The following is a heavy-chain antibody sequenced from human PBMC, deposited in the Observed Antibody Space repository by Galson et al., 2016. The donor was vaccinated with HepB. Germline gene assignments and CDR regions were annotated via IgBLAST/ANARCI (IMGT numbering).Heavy chain of an antibody. CDR2: ISRSSIYK. J-gene: IGHJ6*02. D-gene: IGHD6-13*01. Sequence: SLRLSCAASGITFSSSSMNWVRQAPGKGLEWVSSISRSSIYKYYAPSVRGRFTISRDNAKNSLYLQMNSLRVEDTAVYYCARDEGSSWQGPHAYYVMDVWGQGTPVTVSS. CDR3: ARDEGSSWQGPHAYYVMDV. CDR1: GITFSSSS. V-gene: IGHV3-21*01.